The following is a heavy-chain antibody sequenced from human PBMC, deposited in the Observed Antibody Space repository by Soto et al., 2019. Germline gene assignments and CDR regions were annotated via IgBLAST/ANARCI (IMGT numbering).Heavy chain of an antibody. CDR3: AKANLTGRGFQDY. V-gene: IGHV3-23*01. J-gene: IGHJ4*02. D-gene: IGHD2-15*01. Sequence: EVQLLESGGGLVQPGGSLRLSCAASGFTFSTYAMSWVRQAPGKGLEWVSTITNSGAGTYYADSVKGRLTISRDNSKNTRYLQMNSLRAEDTAVYYCAKANLTGRGFQDYWGQGTLVTVSS. CDR1: GFTFSTYA. CDR2: ITNSGAGT.